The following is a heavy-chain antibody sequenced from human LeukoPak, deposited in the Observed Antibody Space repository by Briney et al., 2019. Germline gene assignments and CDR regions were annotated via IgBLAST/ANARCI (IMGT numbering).Heavy chain of an antibody. CDR2: ISWNSGSI. Sequence: PGGSLRLSCAASGFTFDDYAMHWVRQAPGKGLEWVSGISWNSGSIGYADSVKGRFTISRDNAKNSLYLQMNSLRAEDTALYYCAKGLTEWLADAFDTWGQGTMVTVSS. J-gene: IGHJ3*02. CDR1: GFTFDDYA. CDR3: AKGLTEWLADAFDT. D-gene: IGHD6-19*01. V-gene: IGHV3-9*01.